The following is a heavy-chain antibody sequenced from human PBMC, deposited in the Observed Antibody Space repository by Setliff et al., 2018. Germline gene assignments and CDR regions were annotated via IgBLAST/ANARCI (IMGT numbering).Heavy chain of an antibody. V-gene: IGHV4-4*02. CDR1: GGSISSSNW. CDR2: IYHSGST. Sequence: SETLSLTCAVSGGSISSSNWWSWVRQPPGKGLEWIGEIYHSGSTNYNPSLKSRVTMSVDTSKNQFSLRLSSVTAADTAIYYCARDRLRGWFDPWGQGTLVTVSS. D-gene: IGHD2-21*02. CDR3: ARDRLRGWFDP. J-gene: IGHJ5*02.